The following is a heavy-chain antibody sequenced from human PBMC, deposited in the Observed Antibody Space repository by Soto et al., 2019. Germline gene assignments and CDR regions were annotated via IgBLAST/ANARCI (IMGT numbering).Heavy chain of an antibody. CDR2: IWYDGIKK. J-gene: IGHJ4*02. V-gene: IGHV3-33*01. CDR1: GFTFSSYG. CDR3: ARDRTEGGPDY. Sequence: GGSLRLSCAASGFTFSSYGMHWVRQAPGKGLEWVAVIWYDGIKKYYADSVKGRFTVSRDNSKNTLYMQMNSLRAEDTAVYYCARDRTEGGPDYWGQGTLVTVSS. D-gene: IGHD3-16*01.